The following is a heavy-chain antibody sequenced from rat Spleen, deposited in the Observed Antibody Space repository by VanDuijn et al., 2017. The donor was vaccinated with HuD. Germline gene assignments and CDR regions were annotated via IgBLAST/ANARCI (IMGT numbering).Heavy chain of an antibody. D-gene: IGHD1-11*01. CDR2: INKDSSTI. J-gene: IGHJ3*01. CDR1: GFNFNDYW. V-gene: IGHV4-2*01. CDR3: ASRGEGEDNWFAY. Sequence: EVKLVESGGGLVQPGRSLKLSCVASGFNFNDYWMGWVRQAPGKGLEWIGEINKDSSTIKYTPSLKNKFTISRDNAQNTLYLQMTKLGSEDTAIYYCASRGEGEDNWFAYWGQGTLVTVSS.